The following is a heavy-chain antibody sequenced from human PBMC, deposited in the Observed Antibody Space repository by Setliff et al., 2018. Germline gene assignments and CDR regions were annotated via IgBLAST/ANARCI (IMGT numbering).Heavy chain of an antibody. Sequence: HPGGSLRLSCGASGFTYNNCWVSWVRQAPGKGLEWLASINPDGSEKYYVDSVKGRFTISRDTSKNTLFLQMSSLRAEDTAVYYCARRLPYFGMDVWGQGTTVTVSS. CDR2: INPDGSEK. CDR3: ARRLPYFGMDV. J-gene: IGHJ6*02. CDR1: GFTYNNCW. V-gene: IGHV3-7*03. D-gene: IGHD2-15*01.